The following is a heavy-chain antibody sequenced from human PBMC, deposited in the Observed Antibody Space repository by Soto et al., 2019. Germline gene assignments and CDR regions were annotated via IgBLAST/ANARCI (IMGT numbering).Heavy chain of an antibody. V-gene: IGHV3-30*09. D-gene: IGHD3-16*02. CDR3: VASALSFDF. CDR1: GFTFSTYA. J-gene: IGHJ4*02. CDR2: ISHDGDKE. Sequence: RLSCEASGFTFSTYAMHWVRQTPGKGLEWLAVISHDGDKEHISDSVKGRFAISRDNSKNTLYLQISSLKDEDTAVYQCVASALSFDFWGQGTPVTVSS.